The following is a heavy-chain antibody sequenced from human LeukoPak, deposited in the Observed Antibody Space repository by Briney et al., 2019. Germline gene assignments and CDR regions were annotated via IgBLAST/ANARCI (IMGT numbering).Heavy chain of an antibody. J-gene: IGHJ4*02. CDR1: GFTFSGFG. CDR2: ISNSGGGT. V-gene: IGHV3-23*01. CDR3: AKEFGSGYFDY. Sequence: PGKSLRLSCAASGFTFSGFGMHWVRQAPGKGLEWVSAISNSGGGTYYADSVKGRFTISRDNSKNTLYLQMNSLRAEDTAVYFCAKEFGSGYFDYWGQGTLVTVSS. D-gene: IGHD2-15*01.